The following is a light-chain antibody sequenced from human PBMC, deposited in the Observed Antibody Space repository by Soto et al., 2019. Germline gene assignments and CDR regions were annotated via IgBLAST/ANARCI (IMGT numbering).Light chain of an antibody. CDR3: HQRSNWPST. J-gene: IGKJ5*01. Sequence: MTQSPATLSVSPGERAVLSCRASQSLGSNLAWYHHKPGQAPRLLLYEASIRATGIPARFSGSGSGTDFTLTISSLEPEDFAVYYCHQRSNWPSTFGQGTRLEIK. CDR2: EAS. CDR1: QSLGSN. V-gene: IGKV3-11*01.